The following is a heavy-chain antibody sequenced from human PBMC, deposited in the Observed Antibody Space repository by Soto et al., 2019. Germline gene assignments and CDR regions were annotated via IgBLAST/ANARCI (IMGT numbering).Heavy chain of an antibody. V-gene: IGHV4-61*01. J-gene: IGHJ6*02. CDR1: GGSVSSGSYY. CDR3: ARGIHGYSYGLGV. Sequence: SETLSLTCTVSGGSVSSGSYYWTWIRQPPGKGLEWIGYLYYSGNTNYNPSLESRVTISIDTSKNQFSLNLNSVTAADTAVYYCARGIHGYSYGLGVWGQGTTVTVSS. D-gene: IGHD5-18*01. CDR2: LYYSGNT.